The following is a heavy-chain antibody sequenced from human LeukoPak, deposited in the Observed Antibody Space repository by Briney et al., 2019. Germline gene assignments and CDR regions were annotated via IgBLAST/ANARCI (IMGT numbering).Heavy chain of an antibody. V-gene: IGHV1-18*01. J-gene: IGHJ4*02. CDR1: GYTFTTYV. CDR2: LSVYTGNT. Sequence: VASVKVSCKASGYTFTTYVITWVRQAPGQGLDWMGCLSVYTGNTSYAQTLQGRVTITTDTSTSTAYMELRSLRSDDTAMYYCASGGLARFDYWGQGTLVTVSS. D-gene: IGHD3-16*01. CDR3: ASGGLARFDY.